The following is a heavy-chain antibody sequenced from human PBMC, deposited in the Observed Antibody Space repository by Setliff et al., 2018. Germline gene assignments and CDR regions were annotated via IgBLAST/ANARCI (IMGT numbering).Heavy chain of an antibody. Sequence: GSGPTLVNPTQTLTLTCTFSGFSLSTSLVGVGWIRQPPGKALEWLALIYWNDEKRYSPSLKSRLTITKDTSKNQVVLTMTNMDPEDTAIYYCAKHVPGYCSSTSCYGRDFDYWGQGTLVTVSS. CDR3: AKHVPGYCSSTSCYGRDFDY. CDR2: IYWNDEK. CDR1: GFSLSTSLVG. D-gene: IGHD2-2*01. V-gene: IGHV2-5*01. J-gene: IGHJ4*02.